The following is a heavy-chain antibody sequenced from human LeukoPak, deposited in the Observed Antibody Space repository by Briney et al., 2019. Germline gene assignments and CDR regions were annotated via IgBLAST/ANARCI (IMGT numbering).Heavy chain of an antibody. V-gene: IGHV1-2*06. CDR3: ARAKETGSWSENWFDP. CDR2: INPNSGGT. J-gene: IGHJ5*02. D-gene: IGHD1-1*01. Sequence: ASVKVSCKASGYTFTGYYMHWVRQAPGQGLEWMGRINPNSGGTNYAQKFQGRVTMTRDTSISTAYMELSRLRSDDTAVYYCARAKETGSWSENWFDPWGQGTLVTVSS. CDR1: GYTFTGYY.